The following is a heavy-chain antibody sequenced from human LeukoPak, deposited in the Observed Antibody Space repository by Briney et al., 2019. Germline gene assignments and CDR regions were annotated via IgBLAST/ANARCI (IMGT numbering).Heavy chain of an antibody. V-gene: IGHV4-59*01. CDR1: GGSISGYY. CDR2: IYSSGGT. Sequence: SETLSLTCSVSGGSISGYYWSWIRQPPGKGLEWIGYIYSSGGTNYNPSLKSRVTISLDTSKNQFSLRLSSVTAADTAVYYCAGDFCSGGSCYSYFHYWGQGTQVTVSS. J-gene: IGHJ4*02. CDR3: AGDFCSGGSCYSYFHY. D-gene: IGHD2-15*01.